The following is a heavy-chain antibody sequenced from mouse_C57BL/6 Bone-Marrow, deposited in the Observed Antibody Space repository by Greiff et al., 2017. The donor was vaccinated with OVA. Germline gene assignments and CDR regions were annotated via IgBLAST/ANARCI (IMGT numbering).Heavy chain of an antibody. CDR1: GYTFTDYE. Sequence: VQVVESGAELVRPGASVTLSCKASGYTFTDYEMHWVKQTPVHGLEWIGAIDPETGGTAYNQKFKGKAILTADKSSSTAYMELRSLTSEDSAVYYCTRGTTVVASPFAYWGQGTLVTVSA. V-gene: IGHV1-15*01. J-gene: IGHJ3*01. CDR2: IDPETGGT. D-gene: IGHD1-1*01. CDR3: TRGTTVVASPFAY.